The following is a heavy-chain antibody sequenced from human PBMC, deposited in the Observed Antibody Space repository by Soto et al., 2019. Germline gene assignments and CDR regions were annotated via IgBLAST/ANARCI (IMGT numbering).Heavy chain of an antibody. V-gene: IGHV3-48*03. J-gene: IGHJ6*02. CDR1: VFTFSSYE. D-gene: IGHD1-20*01. CDR3: ARDRYIWTPTKYYFYYYGMDV. CDR2: ISSSGSTI. Sequence: GGSLRLSCATSVFTFSSYEMNWVRQAPGKGLEWVSYISSSGSTIYYADSVKGRFTISRDNAKNSLYLQMNSLRAEDTAVYYCARDRYIWTPTKYYFYYYGMDVWGPGTKGTVSS.